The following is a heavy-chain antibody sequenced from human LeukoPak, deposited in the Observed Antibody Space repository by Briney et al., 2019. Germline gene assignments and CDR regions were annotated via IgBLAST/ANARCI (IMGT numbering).Heavy chain of an antibody. CDR2: IGNTET. CDR1: GFTVNTNA. CDR3: AKDWIQFNRVFDCFDS. D-gene: IGHD2-21*01. V-gene: IGHV3-23*01. Sequence: GGSLRLSCATSGFTVNTNAMSWVRQAPGKGLEWVSTIGNTETFYADSVTGRFTISRDNSKNTVYLHMNSLRVEDTAVYYCAKDWIQFNRVFDCFDSWGQGTLVTVSS. J-gene: IGHJ4*02.